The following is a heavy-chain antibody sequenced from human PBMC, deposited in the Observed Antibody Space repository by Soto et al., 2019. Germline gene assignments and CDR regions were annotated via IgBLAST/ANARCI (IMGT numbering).Heavy chain of an antibody. CDR3: ARGPGYCISTSCYVIDY. Sequence: QVQLVQSGAEVKKPGASVKVSCKASGYTFTSYDINWVRQATGQGLEWMGWMNPNSGNTGYAQKFQGRVTMTRNTSISTAYMELSSLRSEDTAVDYCARGPGYCISTSCYVIDYWGQGTLVTVSS. V-gene: IGHV1-8*01. CDR1: GYTFTSYD. D-gene: IGHD2-2*01. CDR2: MNPNSGNT. J-gene: IGHJ4*02.